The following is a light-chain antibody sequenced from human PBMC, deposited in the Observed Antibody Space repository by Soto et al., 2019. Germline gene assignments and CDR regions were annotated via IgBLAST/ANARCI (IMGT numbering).Light chain of an antibody. CDR1: QSVRRSS. J-gene: IGKJ1*01. CDR2: GAS. Sequence: IVLPKSPGTLPLSTGERATLSCRASQSVRRSSLAWYQQKPGQAPRLRIYGASNRASGIPDRFSGSGSGTDFTLTISRLEPEEFAVYYCHQYAKLPRTFGQGTKVEIK. V-gene: IGKV3-20*01. CDR3: HQYAKLPRT.